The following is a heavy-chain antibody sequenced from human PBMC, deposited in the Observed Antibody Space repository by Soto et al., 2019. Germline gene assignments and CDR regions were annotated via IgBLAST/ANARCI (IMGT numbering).Heavy chain of an antibody. CDR2: IVPMFGTS. V-gene: IGHV1-69*06. CDR1: GGTSTRYA. CDR3: NRGSEYDFWSGYL. J-gene: IGHJ4*02. D-gene: IGHD3-3*01. Sequence: QERLVQSGAEVRKPGSSVKVSCKVTGGTSTRYAINWVRQAPGQGLGWRGGIVPMFGTSKYAQKFQGRVTITADTSTNIAYMELRSLRSEDTAVYYCNRGSEYDFWSGYLWGQGTLVSVSS.